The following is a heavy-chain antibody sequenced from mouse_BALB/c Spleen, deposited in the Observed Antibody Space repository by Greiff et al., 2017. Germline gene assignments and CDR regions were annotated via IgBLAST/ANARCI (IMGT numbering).Heavy chain of an antibody. CDR3: ARSVVAKDAMDY. CDR2: ISSGSSTI. J-gene: IGHJ4*01. Sequence: EVKVVESGGGLVQPGGSRKLSCAASGFTFSSFGMHWVRQAPEKGLEWVAYISSGSSTIYYADTVKGRFTISRDNPKNTLFLQMTSLRSEDTAMYYCARSVVAKDAMDYWGQGTSVTVSS. CDR1: GFTFSSFG. V-gene: IGHV5-17*02. D-gene: IGHD1-1*01.